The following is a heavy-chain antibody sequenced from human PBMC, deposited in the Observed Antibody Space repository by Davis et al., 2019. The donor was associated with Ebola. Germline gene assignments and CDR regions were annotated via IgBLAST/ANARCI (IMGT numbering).Heavy chain of an antibody. J-gene: IGHJ6*02. CDR3: ARISRRGGPNPLWAMDV. CDR2: LNPDSGDT. CDR1: GYTFSAYY. V-gene: IGHV1-2*02. Sequence: ASVKVSCKASGYTFSAYYIHWVRQVPGHGLEWMGWLNPDSGDTIYAQTVQGRVILSGDTSLNTAYMELSRLTSDDTAVYFCARISRRGGPNPLWAMDVWGQGTTVTVS. D-gene: IGHD3-16*01.